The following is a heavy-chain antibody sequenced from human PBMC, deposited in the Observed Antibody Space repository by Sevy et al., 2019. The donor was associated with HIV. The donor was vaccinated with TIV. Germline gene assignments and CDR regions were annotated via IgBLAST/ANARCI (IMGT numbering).Heavy chain of an antibody. J-gene: IGHJ4*02. D-gene: IGHD2-15*01. Sequence: SETLSLTCTVSDASINTINYYWGWIRQPPGKGLEWIASIYYSGNTYHNPSLESRVTISVDTSKNHFSVKLNSVTAAXXXXXXXXXXXXXXXXXAADFDYWGQGTLVTVSS. CDR2: IYYSGNT. V-gene: IGHV4-39*02. CDR1: DASINTINYY. CDR3: XXXXXXXXXXAADFDY.